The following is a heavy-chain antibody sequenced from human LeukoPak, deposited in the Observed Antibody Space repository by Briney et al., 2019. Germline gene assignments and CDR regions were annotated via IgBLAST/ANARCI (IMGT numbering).Heavy chain of an antibody. CDR1: GFTFSSYD. J-gene: IGHJ4*02. D-gene: IGHD2-8*02. Sequence: GGSLRLSCAASGFTFSSYDMYWVRQGPGKGLEWVAAISYGGNNKYYSDSVKGQFTISRDNSKNVLFLQMNSLRAEDTAIYYCATYRQVLLPFESWGQGTLVTVSS. CDR2: ISYGGNNK. CDR3: ATYRQVLLPFES. V-gene: IGHV3-30*03.